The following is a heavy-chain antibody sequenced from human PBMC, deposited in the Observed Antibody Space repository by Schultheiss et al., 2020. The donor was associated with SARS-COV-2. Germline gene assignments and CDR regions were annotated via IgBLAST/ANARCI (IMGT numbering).Heavy chain of an antibody. J-gene: IGHJ3*02. CDR1: GGSISSGGYY. Sequence: SETLSLTCTVSGGSISSGGYYWSWIRQHPGKGLEWIGSIYYSGSTNYNPSLKSRVTISVDRSKNQFSLKLSSVTAADTAVYYCARYQLPSVEAFDIWGQGTMVTVSS. CDR2: IYYSGST. CDR3: ARYQLPSVEAFDI. D-gene: IGHD2-2*01. V-gene: IGHV4-39*07.